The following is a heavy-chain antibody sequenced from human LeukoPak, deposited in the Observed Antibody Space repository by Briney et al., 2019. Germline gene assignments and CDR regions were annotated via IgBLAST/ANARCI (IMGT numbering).Heavy chain of an antibody. CDR1: GFTFSNYD. Sequence: PGGSLRLSCAVSGFTFSNYDMNWVRQAPEKGLEWVSTISDRGGTTYYADSVEGRFTISRDNSKNTLYLQMNNLGAEDTAVYYCAKVTSAGSCYQSDYWGQGTLVTVSS. CDR2: ISDRGGTT. J-gene: IGHJ4*02. V-gene: IGHV3-23*01. CDR3: AKVTSAGSCYQSDY. D-gene: IGHD2-15*01.